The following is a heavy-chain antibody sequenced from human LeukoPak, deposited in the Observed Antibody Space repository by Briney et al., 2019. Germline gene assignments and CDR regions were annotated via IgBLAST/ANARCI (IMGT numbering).Heavy chain of an antibody. J-gene: IGHJ4*02. V-gene: IGHV4-4*07. Sequence: PSETLSLTCTVSGASINSHYWTWIRQPAGKGLEWIGRIYISGSTNYSPSLKSRVTMSVDTSKNQFSLRPSSVTAADTAVYHCARALNPIPGTYYFDYWGQGTLVTVSS. CDR3: ARALNPIPGTYYFDY. CDR2: IYISGST. CDR1: GASINSHY.